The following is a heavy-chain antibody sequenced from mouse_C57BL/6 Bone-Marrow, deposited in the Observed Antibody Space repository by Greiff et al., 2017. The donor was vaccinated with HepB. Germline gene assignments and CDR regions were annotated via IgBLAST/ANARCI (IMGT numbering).Heavy chain of an antibody. D-gene: IGHD2-3*01. CDR3: ARDPLDDDYYVGFFDY. V-gene: IGHV1-82*01. Sequence: QVQLQQSGPELVKPGASVKISCKASGYAFSSSWMNWVKQRPGKGLEWIGRIYPGDGDTNYNGKFKDKATLTADKSSSTAYMQLSSLTSEDSAVYFCARDPLDDDYYVGFFDYWGQGTTLTVSS. J-gene: IGHJ2*01. CDR2: IYPGDGDT. CDR1: GYAFSSSW.